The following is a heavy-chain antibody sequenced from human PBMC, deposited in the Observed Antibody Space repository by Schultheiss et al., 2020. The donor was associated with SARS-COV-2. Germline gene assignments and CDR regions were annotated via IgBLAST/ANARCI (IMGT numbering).Heavy chain of an antibody. CDR1: GGSISSGGYY. Sequence: SETLSLTCTVSGGSISSGGYYWSWIRQHPGKGLEWIGYIYYSGSTYYNPSLKSRVTISVDTSKNQFSLKLSSVTAADTAVYYCAREPLDCSGGSCYQTVDYWGQGTLVTVSS. V-gene: IGHV4-31*03. D-gene: IGHD2-15*01. J-gene: IGHJ4*02. CDR3: AREPLDCSGGSCYQTVDY. CDR2: IYYSGST.